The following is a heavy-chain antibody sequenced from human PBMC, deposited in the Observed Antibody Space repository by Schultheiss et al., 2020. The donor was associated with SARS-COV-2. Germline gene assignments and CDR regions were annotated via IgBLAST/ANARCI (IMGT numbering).Heavy chain of an antibody. Sequence: GGSLRLSCAASGFTFSSYSMNWVRQAPGKGLEWVSYISSSSSTIYYADSVKGRFTISRDNAKNSLYLQMNSLRAEDTAVYYCARDAPVTGDAFDIWGQGTMVTVSS. CDR3: ARDAPVTGDAFDI. CDR2: ISSSSSTI. J-gene: IGHJ3*02. D-gene: IGHD1-14*01. V-gene: IGHV3-48*04. CDR1: GFTFSSYS.